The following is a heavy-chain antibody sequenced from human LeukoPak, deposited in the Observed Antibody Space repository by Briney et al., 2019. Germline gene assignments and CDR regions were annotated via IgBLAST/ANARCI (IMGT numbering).Heavy chain of an antibody. J-gene: IGHJ4*02. CDR3: ATYCSSANCYIWGYYFDS. CDR1: GGTFSRYA. CDR2: IIPISGTT. V-gene: IGHV1-69*13. D-gene: IGHD2-2*01. Sequence: SVKASCKASGGTFSRYAISWVRQAPGQGLEWMGGIIPISGTTNYAQKFQGRVTITADESTSTAYMELSSLRSEDTAKYYCATYCSSANCYIWGYYFDSWGQGTLVTVSS.